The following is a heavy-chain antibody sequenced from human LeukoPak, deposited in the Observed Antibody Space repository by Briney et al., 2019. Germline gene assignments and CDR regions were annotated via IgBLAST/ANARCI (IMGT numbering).Heavy chain of an antibody. CDR1: GGTFSSYA. J-gene: IGHJ3*02. Sequence: ASVKVSCKASGGTFSSYAISRVRQAPGQGLEWMGRIIPIFGIANYAQKFQGRVTITADKSTSTAYMELSSLRSEDTAVYYCARDLSLAIVVVITTSVGAFDIWGQGTMVTVSS. CDR2: IIPIFGIA. V-gene: IGHV1-69*04. D-gene: IGHD3-22*01. CDR3: ARDLSLAIVVVITTSVGAFDI.